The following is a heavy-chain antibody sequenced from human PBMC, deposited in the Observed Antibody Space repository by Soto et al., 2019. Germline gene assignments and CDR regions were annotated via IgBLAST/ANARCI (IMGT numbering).Heavy chain of an antibody. CDR1: GFTFSDYY. CDR3: ARMAGSHYYGMDV. Sequence: QVQLVESGGGLVKHGGSLRLSCAASGFTFSDYYMSWIRQAPGKGLEWVSYISSSSSYTNYADSVKGRFTISRDNAKNSLYLQMNSLRAEDTAVYYCARMAGSHYYGMDVWGQGTTVTVSS. V-gene: IGHV3-11*06. CDR2: ISSSSSYT. J-gene: IGHJ6*02. D-gene: IGHD3-10*01.